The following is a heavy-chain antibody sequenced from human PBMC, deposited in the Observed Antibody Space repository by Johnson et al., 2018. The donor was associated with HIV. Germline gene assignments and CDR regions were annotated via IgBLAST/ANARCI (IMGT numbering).Heavy chain of an antibody. CDR1: GFSVSSNY. V-gene: IGHV3-13*01. CDR3: ARGGGAFDS. Sequence: VQLVESGGGLVQPGGSLRLSCAASGFSVSSNYMTWVRQATWKGLEWVSAIGTAGDTYYPGSVKGRFTISRETVKNSLYLQMNSLRAGDTAVYYCARGGGAFDSWGQGTKVTVSS. J-gene: IGHJ3*02. D-gene: IGHD3-10*01. CDR2: IGTAGDT.